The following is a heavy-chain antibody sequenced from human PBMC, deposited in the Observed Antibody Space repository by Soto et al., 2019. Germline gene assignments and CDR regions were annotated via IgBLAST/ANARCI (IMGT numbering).Heavy chain of an antibody. D-gene: IGHD3-10*01. CDR1: GVTFSSYA. CDR3: ARGDRGGSGSPASYYYSGLGV. V-gene: IGHV3-23*01. J-gene: IGHJ6*02. CDR2: VSAGGDMT. Sequence: PGGSLRLSCAASGVTFSSYAMSWVRQAPGKGLEWVSSVSAGGDMTYYSDSVKGRFTISRDNSNNALFLQMNSLRAEDTALYYCARGDRGGSGSPASYYYSGLGVWGQGTTVTVSS.